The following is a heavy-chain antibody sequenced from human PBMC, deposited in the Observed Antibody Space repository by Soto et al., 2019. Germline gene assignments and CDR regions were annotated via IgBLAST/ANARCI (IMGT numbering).Heavy chain of an antibody. V-gene: IGHV3-30*18. Sequence: PGGSLRLSCAASGFTFSSYGMHWVRQAPGKGLEWVAVISYDGSNKYYADSVKGRFTISRDNSKNTLYLQMNSLRAEDTAVYYCAKVGYDYVCGNHGFDYWGQGSLVTVSS. J-gene: IGHJ4*02. CDR2: ISYDGSNK. D-gene: IGHD3-16*01. CDR1: GFTFSSYG. CDR3: AKVGYDYVCGNHGFDY.